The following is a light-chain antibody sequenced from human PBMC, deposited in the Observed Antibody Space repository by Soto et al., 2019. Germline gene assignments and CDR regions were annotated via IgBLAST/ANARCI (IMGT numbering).Light chain of an antibody. Sequence: QSAPTQPASVSGSPGQSITISCTGTSSDVGGYNYVSWYQQHPGKAPKVMTYEVTNRPSGVSDRFSGSKSGNTASLTISGLQVEDEADYYCSSFTSSGTRVFGTGTKVTVL. V-gene: IGLV2-14*01. CDR1: SSDVGGYNY. CDR3: SSFTSSGTRV. CDR2: EVT. J-gene: IGLJ1*01.